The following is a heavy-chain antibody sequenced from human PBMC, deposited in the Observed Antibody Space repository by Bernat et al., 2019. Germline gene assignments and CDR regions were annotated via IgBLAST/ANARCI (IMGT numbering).Heavy chain of an antibody. CDR3: AKDLSMYSSGWYGLDY. V-gene: IGHV3-23*01. D-gene: IGHD6-19*01. CDR2: ITGSGASS. J-gene: IGHJ4*02. Sequence: EVQLLESGGGLVQPGGSLRLSCAASGFTFRSYAMSWVRQAPGKGLEWVSAITGSGASSYYADSMKGRFTISRDNSENTLYLQMNSLRAEDAAVYYCAKDLSMYSSGWYGLDYWGQGTLVTVSS. CDR1: GFTFRSYA.